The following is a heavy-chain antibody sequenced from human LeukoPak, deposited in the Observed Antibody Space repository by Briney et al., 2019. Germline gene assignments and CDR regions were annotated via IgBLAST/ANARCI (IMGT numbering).Heavy chain of an antibody. Sequence: ETLSLTCTVSGGSVSSGSYYWSWVRQAPGKGLEWVANIKQDGSEKYYVDSVKGRFTISRDNAKNSLYLQMNSLRAEDTAVYYCARELGLHPNWFDPWGQGTLVTVSS. CDR2: IKQDGSEK. V-gene: IGHV3-7*03. CDR3: ARELGLHPNWFDP. J-gene: IGHJ5*02. CDR1: GGSVSSGSYY. D-gene: IGHD3-16*01.